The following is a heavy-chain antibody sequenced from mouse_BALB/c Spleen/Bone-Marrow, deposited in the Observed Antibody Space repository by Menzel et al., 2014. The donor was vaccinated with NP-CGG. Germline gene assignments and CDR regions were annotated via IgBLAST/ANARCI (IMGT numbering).Heavy chain of an antibody. CDR1: GYTFTSYY. D-gene: IGHD2-1*01. Sequence: VQLQQSGAELVKPGASVKLSCKASGYTFTSYYIYWVKQRPGQGLEWIGEINPSNGGTNFNEKFKSKATLTVDESSSTVYMQLSSLTSEDSAVYYCTRSNGNWFAYWGQGTLVTVSA. CDR3: TRSNGNWFAY. V-gene: IGHV1S81*02. CDR2: INPSNGGT. J-gene: IGHJ3*01.